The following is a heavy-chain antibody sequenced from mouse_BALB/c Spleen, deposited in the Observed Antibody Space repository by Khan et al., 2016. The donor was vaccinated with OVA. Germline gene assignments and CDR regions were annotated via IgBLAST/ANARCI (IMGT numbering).Heavy chain of an antibody. CDR1: GYSFTTYY. Sequence: EVQLQESGPELMKPGASVNISCKASGYSFTTYYIHWVKQSRGKSLEWIGYIDPFNTGTDYNQKFKGQATLTVDKSSNTAYMHLTSLTSEDSAVXYCARGTFDYWGQGTLVTVSA. V-gene: IGHV1S135*01. CDR2: IDPFNTGT. J-gene: IGHJ3*01. D-gene: IGHD3-3*01. CDR3: ARGTFDY.